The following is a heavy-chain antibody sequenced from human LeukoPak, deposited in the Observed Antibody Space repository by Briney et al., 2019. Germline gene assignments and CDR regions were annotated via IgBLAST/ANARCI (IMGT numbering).Heavy chain of an antibody. CDR2: IYTSGST. V-gene: IGHV4-4*07. J-gene: IGHJ5*02. CDR3: AREYGDYVWFDP. D-gene: IGHD4-17*01. Sequence: SETLSLTCTVSVGSIISYYWSWIRQPAGKGLEWSGRIYTSGSTNYNPSLKSRVTMSVDTSKNQFSLKLSSVTAADTAVYYCAREYGDYVWFDPWGQGTLVTVSS. CDR1: VGSIISYY.